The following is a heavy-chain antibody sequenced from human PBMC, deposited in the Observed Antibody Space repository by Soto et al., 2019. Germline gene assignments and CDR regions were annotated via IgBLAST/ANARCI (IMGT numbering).Heavy chain of an antibody. D-gene: IGHD2-2*02. V-gene: IGHV1-2*02. J-gene: IGHJ4*02. CDR3: ARRGYWSSASCYIDDY. Sequence: QVQLVQSVAEVKKPGASVKVSCKASGYTFTGYYMHWVQEAPGQGLEMMGWINPNSGGTNFAQKFQGRITMIRDTAISTAYVVLRRLRSYDTAVYYCARRGYWSSASCYIDDYWGQGTLVTVSS. CDR2: INPNSGGT. CDR1: GYTFTGYY.